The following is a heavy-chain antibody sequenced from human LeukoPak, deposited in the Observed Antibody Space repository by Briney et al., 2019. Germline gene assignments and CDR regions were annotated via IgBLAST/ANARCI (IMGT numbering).Heavy chain of an antibody. V-gene: IGHV5-51*01. CDR3: ARRGGSRGSFDY. J-gene: IGHJ4*02. D-gene: IGHD3-10*01. CDR1: GYSFTTYS. CDR2: IYPGDSET. Sequence: GESLKISCKGSGYSFTTYSIGWVRQMPGKGLEWMGIIYPGDSETKYSPSFQGQVTISADTSISTAYLQWSSLKASDTAMYYCARRGGSRGSFDYWGQGTLVTVSS.